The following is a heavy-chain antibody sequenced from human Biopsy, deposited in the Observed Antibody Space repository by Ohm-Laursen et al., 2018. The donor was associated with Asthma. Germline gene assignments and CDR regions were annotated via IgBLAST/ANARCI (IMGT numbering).Heavy chain of an antibody. CDR1: GGTFSNFA. CDR2: IMTVFGTT. CDR3: ARCQVGYSSGWSLLLKKIYYSGMDV. D-gene: IGHD6-13*01. J-gene: IGHJ6*02. V-gene: IGHV1-69*13. Sequence: SVKVSCKAPGGTFSNFAISWVRQAPGQGLEWLGGIMTVFGTTNYAPKFQGRVTITADESTGTAYMEVTSLRSEDTAIYYCARCQVGYSSGWSLLLKKIYYSGMDVWGQGTAVTVSS.